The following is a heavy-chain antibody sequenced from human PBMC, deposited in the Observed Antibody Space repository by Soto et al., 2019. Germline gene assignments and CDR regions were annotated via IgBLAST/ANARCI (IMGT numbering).Heavy chain of an antibody. CDR2: ISGSTGKT. CDR3: AINRGSGSPYYYNMEV. J-gene: IGHJ6*02. V-gene: IGHV3-23*01. CDR1: GFTFRTYA. D-gene: IGHD3-10*01. Sequence: GGSLRLSCAASGFTFRTYAMSWVRQAPGKGLEWVSVISGSTGKTYYADSVKGRFTISRDNSKNTLSLQMNSLRGEDTAVYFCAINRGSGSPYYYNMEVWGQGTMVTVSS.